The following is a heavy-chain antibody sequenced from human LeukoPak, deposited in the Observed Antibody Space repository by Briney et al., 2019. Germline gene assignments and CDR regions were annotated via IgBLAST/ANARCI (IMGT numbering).Heavy chain of an antibody. CDR3: AGDRGGVHYFDY. V-gene: IGHV3-33*01. CDR1: GFTFRNFG. D-gene: IGHD3-10*01. CDR2: IWYDGSDK. Sequence: PGGSLRLSCAASGFTFRNFGMHWVRQAPGKGLEWLAVIWYDGSDKYYADSVKGRFTISRDNSKNTLYLQMNSLRTEDTAVYYCAGDRGGVHYFDYWGQGTLVTVSS. J-gene: IGHJ4*02.